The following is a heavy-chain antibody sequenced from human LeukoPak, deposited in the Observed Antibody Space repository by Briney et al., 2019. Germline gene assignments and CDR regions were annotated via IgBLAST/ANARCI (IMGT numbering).Heavy chain of an antibody. CDR3: ARVFNSGNYYRVYYFDY. D-gene: IGHD3-10*01. Sequence: AGGSLRLSCVASGFPFSISWMNWVRQAPGKGLVWVSRINTDGSNTAYADSVKGRFTISRDNAKNTLYLQMNSLRAEDTAVYYCARVFNSGNYYRVYYFDYWGQGTLVTVSS. CDR1: GFPFSISW. CDR2: INTDGSNT. J-gene: IGHJ4*02. V-gene: IGHV3-74*01.